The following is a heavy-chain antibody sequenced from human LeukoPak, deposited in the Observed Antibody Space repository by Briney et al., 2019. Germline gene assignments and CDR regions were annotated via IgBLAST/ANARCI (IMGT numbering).Heavy chain of an antibody. CDR3: ARDPYCSSTSCRSV. V-gene: IGHV3-48*04. CDR1: GFTFSSYS. J-gene: IGHJ4*02. D-gene: IGHD2-2*01. Sequence: QAGGSLRLSCAASGFTFSSYSMNWVRQAPGKGLEWVSYISSSSSTIYYADSVKGRFTISRDNAKNSLYLQMNSLRAEDTAVYYCARDPYCSSTSCRSVWGQGTLVTVSS. CDR2: ISSSSSTI.